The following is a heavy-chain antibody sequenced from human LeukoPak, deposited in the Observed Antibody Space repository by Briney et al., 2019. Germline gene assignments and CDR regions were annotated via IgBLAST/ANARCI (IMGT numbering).Heavy chain of an antibody. Sequence: ASETLSLTCTVSGVSMSSSPYYWGWIRQPPGKGLEWIGTIYDSGNTNYNPSLRSRLTISVDTSRNQFSLKLSSVTAADTAVYYCARHDCDSSRCSVNWFDPWGQGTLVTVSS. V-gene: IGHV4-39*01. CDR3: ARHDCDSSRCSVNWFDP. CDR2: IYDSGNT. CDR1: GVSMSSSPYY. D-gene: IGHD2/OR15-2a*01. J-gene: IGHJ5*02.